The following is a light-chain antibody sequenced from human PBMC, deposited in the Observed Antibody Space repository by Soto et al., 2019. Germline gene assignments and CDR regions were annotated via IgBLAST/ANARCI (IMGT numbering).Light chain of an antibody. CDR2: RAS. V-gene: IGKV3D-15*01. J-gene: IGKJ1*01. CDR3: QQYNSYSGM. CDR1: QSLSGN. Sequence: EIVMTQSPATLAGSPGETVTVSCRASQSLSGNLAWYQQKPGQAPRLLIFRASTRATGVPARFSGRGSGTEFTLTISGLQPDDFASYYCQQYNSYSGMFGQGTKVDIK.